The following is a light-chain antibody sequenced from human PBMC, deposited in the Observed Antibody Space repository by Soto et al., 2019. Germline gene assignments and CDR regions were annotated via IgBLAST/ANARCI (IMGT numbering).Light chain of an antibody. V-gene: IGKV1-39*01. CDR2: AAS. Sequence: DIQMTQSPSSLSASVGDRVTITCRASQSISSYLNWYQQKPGKAPKLLIYAASSLQSGVTSRFSGSGSGTDFTLTISSLQPEDFATYYCQQSYSTLGTVGPGTKVEIK. CDR1: QSISSY. CDR3: QQSYSTLGT. J-gene: IGKJ3*01.